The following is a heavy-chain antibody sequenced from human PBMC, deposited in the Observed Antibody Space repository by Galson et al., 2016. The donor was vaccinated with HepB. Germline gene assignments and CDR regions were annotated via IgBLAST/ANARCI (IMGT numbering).Heavy chain of an antibody. CDR1: GFTVSSNY. V-gene: IGHV3-66*01. J-gene: IGHJ4*02. CDR3: ARDHHYGGSSGMLY. D-gene: IGHD4-23*01. CDR2: IYNGGRT. Sequence: SLRLSCAASGFTVSSNYMSWVRRAPGKGLEWVSVIYNGGRTYYPDSVKGRFTISRDNSKDTLYLQMDGLRAEDTAVYYCARDHHYGGSSGMLYWGQGTLVTVSS.